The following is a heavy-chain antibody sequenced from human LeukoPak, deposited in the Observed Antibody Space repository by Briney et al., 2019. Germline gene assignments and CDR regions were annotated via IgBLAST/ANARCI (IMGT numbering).Heavy chain of an antibody. CDR2: INHSGST. CDR3: AREGGLRYFDWLFDYFDY. V-gene: IGHV4-34*01. CDR1: GGSFSGYY. Sequence: PSETLSLTCAVYGGSFSGYYWSWIRQPPGKGLEWIGEINHSGSTNYNPSLKSRVTISVDTSKNQFSLKLSSVTAADTAVYYRAREGGLRYFDWLFDYFDYWGQGTLVTVSS. J-gene: IGHJ4*02. D-gene: IGHD3-9*01.